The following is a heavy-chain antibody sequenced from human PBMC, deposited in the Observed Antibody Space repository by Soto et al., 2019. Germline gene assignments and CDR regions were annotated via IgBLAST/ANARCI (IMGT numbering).Heavy chain of an antibody. J-gene: IGHJ4*02. D-gene: IGHD2-15*01. CDR1: GGSISSGDYY. CDR2: IYYSGST. Sequence: SSETLSLTCTVSGGSISSGDYYWSWIRQPPGKGLEWIGYIYYSGSTYYNQSLKSRVTISVDTSKNQFSLKLSSVITADTAVYYCARARGARYFDYWGQGTLVTVSS. CDR3: ARARGARYFDY. V-gene: IGHV4-30-4*01.